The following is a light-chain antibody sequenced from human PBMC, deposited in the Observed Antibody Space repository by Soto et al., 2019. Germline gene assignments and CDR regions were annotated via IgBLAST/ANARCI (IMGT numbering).Light chain of an antibody. V-gene: IGLV3-21*04. Sequence: SYELTQPPSVAVAPGETASITCGGNNIGSKSVHWYQQKPGQAPVLVIYYDNDRPSGIPERFSGSNSGNTATLTTSRVEAGDEADYYCQVWDTGSDHLVFGGGTQLTVL. CDR3: QVWDTGSDHLV. J-gene: IGLJ2*01. CDR1: NIGSKS. CDR2: YDN.